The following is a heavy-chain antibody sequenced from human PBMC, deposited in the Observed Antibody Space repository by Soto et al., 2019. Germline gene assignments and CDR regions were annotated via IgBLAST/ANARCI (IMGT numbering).Heavy chain of an antibody. CDR2: INHSGST. J-gene: IGHJ4*02. CDR3: ARARSSSSGAFDY. CDR1: GGSFSGYY. Sequence: QVQLQQWGAGLLKPSETLSLTCAVYGGSFSGYYWSWIRQPPGKGLEWIGEINHSGSTNYNPSLKSRVTISVDTSKNQFSLKLSSVTAADTAVYYCARARSSSSGAFDYWGQGILVTVSS. D-gene: IGHD6-6*01. V-gene: IGHV4-34*01.